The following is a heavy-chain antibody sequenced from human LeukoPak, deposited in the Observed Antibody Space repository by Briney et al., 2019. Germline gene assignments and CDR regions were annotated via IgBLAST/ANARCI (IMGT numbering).Heavy chain of an antibody. J-gene: IGHJ3*02. V-gene: IGHV3-7*01. CDR3: ARVRTPFAFDI. CDR1: GFTFSSYW. D-gene: IGHD1-1*01. Sequence: GGSLRLSCAASGFTFSSYWMSWVRQAPGKGLEWVANIKQDGSEKYYVDSVKGRFTIPRDNAKNSLYLQMNSLRAEDTAVYYCARVRTPFAFDIWGQGTMVTVSS. CDR2: IKQDGSEK.